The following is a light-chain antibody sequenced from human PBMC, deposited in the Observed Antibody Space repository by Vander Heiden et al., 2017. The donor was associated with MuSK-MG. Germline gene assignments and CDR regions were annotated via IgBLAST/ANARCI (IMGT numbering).Light chain of an antibody. J-gene: IGKJ1*01. CDR1: QDVNKW. Sequence: DIQMTQSPSTLSASVGDRVTLTCRASQDVNKWLAWFQQRPGKAPKLLIYKASKLESGVPSRLSGSGSGTEFTLAISSLQPDDFATYYCQQYTTSPWTFGQGTKVELK. CDR3: QQYTTSPWT. V-gene: IGKV1-5*03. CDR2: KAS.